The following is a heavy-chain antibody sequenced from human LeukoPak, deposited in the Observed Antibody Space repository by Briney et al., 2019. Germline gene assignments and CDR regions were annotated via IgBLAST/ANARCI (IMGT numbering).Heavy chain of an antibody. Sequence: GGSLRLSCAASGFTFTTYGMNWVRQAPGKGLEWVSTINGPATRTFYADSVKGRFTISRDNSRNILYLQLNSLRAEDTAVYFCATDPLGGDETDYWGQGTLVSVSS. J-gene: IGHJ4*02. D-gene: IGHD3-16*01. CDR1: GFTFTTYG. CDR3: ATDPLGGDETDY. CDR2: INGPATRT. V-gene: IGHV3-23*01.